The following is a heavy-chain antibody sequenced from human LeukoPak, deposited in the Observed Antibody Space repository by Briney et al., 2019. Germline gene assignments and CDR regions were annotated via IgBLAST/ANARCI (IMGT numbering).Heavy chain of an antibody. D-gene: IGHD3-10*01. V-gene: IGHV4-39*07. CDR3: ARDRRATYYYGSGSYPFDY. J-gene: IGHJ4*02. Sequence: PSETLSLTCTVSGGSISSSSYYWGCIPQPPGKGLEWIGSIYYSGSTYYNPSLKSRVTISVDTSKNQFSLKLSSVTAADTAVYYCARDRRATYYYGSGSYPFDYWGQGTLVTVSS. CDR2: IYYSGST. CDR1: GGSISSSSYY.